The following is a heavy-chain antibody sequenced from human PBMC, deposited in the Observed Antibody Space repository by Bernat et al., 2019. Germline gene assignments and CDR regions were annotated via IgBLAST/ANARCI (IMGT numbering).Heavy chain of an antibody. CDR1: GFTFSSYS. CDR2: ISSSSTYI. Sequence: EVQLVESGGGLVRPGGSLRLPCAASGFTFSSYSMNWVRQAPGEGLEWVSSISSSSTYIYYADSVMGRFTISRDNAKNSLYLQMSSLRAEDTAVYYCARNYDVLSGYYNAFDIWGQGTMVTVSS. V-gene: IGHV3-21*01. J-gene: IGHJ3*02. D-gene: IGHD3-9*01. CDR3: ARNYDVLSGYYNAFDI.